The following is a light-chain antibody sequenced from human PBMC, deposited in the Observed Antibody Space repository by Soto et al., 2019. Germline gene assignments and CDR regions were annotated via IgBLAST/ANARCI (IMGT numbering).Light chain of an antibody. V-gene: IGLV2-11*01. CDR1: SSDVGSYKY. J-gene: IGLJ1*01. Sequence: QSALTQPRSVSGSPGQSVTISCTGTSSDVGSYKYVSWYQQHPGKAPKVIIYDVTKRPSGVPDRFSGSKSGNTASLTISGLQAEDDAEYYCCSYSGSYNFYVFGTGTKLTVL. CDR3: CSYSGSYNFYV. CDR2: DVT.